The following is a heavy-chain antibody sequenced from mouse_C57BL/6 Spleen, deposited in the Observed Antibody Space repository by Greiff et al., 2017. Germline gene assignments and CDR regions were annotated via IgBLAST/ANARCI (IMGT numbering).Heavy chain of an antibody. CDR1: GYTFTSYW. CDR3: ARGDYYGSRGFDV. Sequence: QVQLKQPGAELVMPGASVKLSCKASGYTFTSYWMHWVKQRPGQGLEWIGEIDPSDSYTNYNQKFKGKSTLTVDKSSSTAYMQLSSLTSEDSAVYYCARGDYYGSRGFDVWGTGTTVTVSS. V-gene: IGHV1-69*01. D-gene: IGHD1-1*01. J-gene: IGHJ1*03. CDR2: IDPSDSYT.